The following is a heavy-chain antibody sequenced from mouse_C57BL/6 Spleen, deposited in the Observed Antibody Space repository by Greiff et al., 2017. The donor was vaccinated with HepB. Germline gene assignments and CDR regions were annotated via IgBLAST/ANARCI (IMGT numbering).Heavy chain of an antibody. Sequence: EVHLVESGGGLVKPGGSLKLSCAASGFTFSDYGMHWVRQAPEKGLEWVAYISSGSSTIYYADTVKGRSTITRDNAKNTLFLQMTSLRSEDTAMYYCARPHCYYPYAMDYWGQGTSVTVSS. CDR3: ARPHCYYPYAMDY. CDR2: ISSGSSTI. J-gene: IGHJ4*01. CDR1: GFTFSDYG. V-gene: IGHV5-17*01. D-gene: IGHD2-3*01.